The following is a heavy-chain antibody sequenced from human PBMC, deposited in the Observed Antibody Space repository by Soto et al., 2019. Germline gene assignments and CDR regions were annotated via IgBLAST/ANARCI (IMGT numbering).Heavy chain of an antibody. V-gene: IGHV1-2*02. CDR3: ASHDPGARFDP. Sequence: ASVKVSCKAPRYIFTAYFMHWVRQAPGQGLEGMGWINPNNGATHYGLSFQGRATMTSDTSISTAYMELSSLRSDDTAVYYCASHDPGARFDPWGQGTLVTVSS. CDR2: INPNNGAT. J-gene: IGHJ5*02. CDR1: RYIFTAYF. D-gene: IGHD1-1*01.